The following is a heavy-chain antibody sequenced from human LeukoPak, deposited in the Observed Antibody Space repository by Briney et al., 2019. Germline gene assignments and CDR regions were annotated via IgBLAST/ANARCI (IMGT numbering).Heavy chain of an antibody. V-gene: IGHV3-11*01. CDR1: GFSFSDYY. Sequence: GRSLRLSCAASGFSFSDYYMSWIRQAPGKWLEWISYISSSGSTIDYADSVKGRFTIARDNAKNSLSLQMNSLRADDTALYYCASGYTDLGGDYAMDVWGQGTTVTVSS. CDR2: ISSSGSTI. D-gene: IGHD5-24*01. J-gene: IGHJ6*02. CDR3: ASGYTDLGGDYAMDV.